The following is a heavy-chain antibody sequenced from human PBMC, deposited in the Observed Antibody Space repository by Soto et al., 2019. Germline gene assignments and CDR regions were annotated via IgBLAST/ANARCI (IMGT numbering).Heavy chain of an antibody. V-gene: IGHV1-2*04. CDR2: INPNSGGT. CDR1: GYTFTGYY. CDR3: AREKVDYYDSSGYYYVSRPADAFDI. J-gene: IGHJ3*02. D-gene: IGHD3-22*01. Sequence: ASVKVSCKASGYTFTGYYMHWVRQAPGQGLEWMGWINPNSGGTNYAQKFQGWVTMTRDTSISTAYMELSRLRSDDTAVYYCAREKVDYYDSSGYYYVSRPADAFDIWGKGTMVTVSS.